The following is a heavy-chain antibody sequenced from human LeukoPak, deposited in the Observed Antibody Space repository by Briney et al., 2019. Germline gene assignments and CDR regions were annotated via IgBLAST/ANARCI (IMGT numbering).Heavy chain of an antibody. V-gene: IGHV1-2*02. CDR1: GYTFTGYY. CDR3: ARDHSIAAPRRYYYYYGMDV. D-gene: IGHD6-6*01. CDR2: INPNSGGT. Sequence: GASVKVSCKASGYTFTGYYMHWVRQAPGQGLEWMGWINPNSGGTNYAQKFQGRVTMTRDTSISTAYMELRSLRSDDTAVYYCARDHSIAAPRRYYYYYGMDVWGQGTTVTVSS. J-gene: IGHJ6*02.